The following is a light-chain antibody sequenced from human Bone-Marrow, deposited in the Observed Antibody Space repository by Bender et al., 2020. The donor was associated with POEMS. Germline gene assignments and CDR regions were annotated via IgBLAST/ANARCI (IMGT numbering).Light chain of an antibody. CDR1: NSDVATSNY. CDR3: CSYASGSILV. V-gene: IGLV2-14*01. Sequence: QSALTQVASVSGSPGQSITISCTGTNSDVATSNYVSWYQQFPGKAPKLIIFEVSNRPSGVSNRFSGSKSDNTASLTISGLQAEDEADYYCCSYASGSILVFGGGTKLTVL. J-gene: IGLJ3*02. CDR2: EVS.